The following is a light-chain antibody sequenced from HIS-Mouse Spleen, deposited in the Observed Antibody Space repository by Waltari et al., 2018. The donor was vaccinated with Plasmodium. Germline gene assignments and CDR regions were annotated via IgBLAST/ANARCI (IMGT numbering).Light chain of an antibody. CDR2: AAS. CDR1: QGIRND. J-gene: IGKJ2*01. CDR3: LQDYNYPYT. V-gene: IGKV1-6*01. Sequence: AIQMTQSPSSLSASVGDRVTITCRASQGIRNDLGWYQQKPGKAHKLLIFAASSLQSGVPSRFSGSGSGTDFTLTISSLQPEDFATYYCLQDYNYPYTFGQGTKLELK.